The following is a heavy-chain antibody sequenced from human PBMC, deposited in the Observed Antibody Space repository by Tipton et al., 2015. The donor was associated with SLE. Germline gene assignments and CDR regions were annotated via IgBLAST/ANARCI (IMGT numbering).Heavy chain of an antibody. CDR1: GFTYSGYA. D-gene: IGHD3-22*01. V-gene: IGHV3-30*02. J-gene: IGHJ3*02. CDR2: IRADGSNK. CDR3: AKDSSGYYSAFDI. Sequence: GSLRLSCAASGFTYSGYAMHWVRQAPGKGLEWVAFIRADGSNKDYADSVKGRFTISRDNSKNTLYLQMNRLRVEDMALYYCAKDSSGYYSAFDIWGQGTMVTVSS.